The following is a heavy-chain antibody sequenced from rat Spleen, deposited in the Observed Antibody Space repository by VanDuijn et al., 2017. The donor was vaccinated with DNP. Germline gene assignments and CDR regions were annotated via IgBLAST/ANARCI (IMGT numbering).Heavy chain of an antibody. CDR3: SRAYHD. Sequence: QVQLEESGPGLMQPSETLSLTCTVSGFSLTSHGVGWVRQPLGQGLVWMGTIWAGGSTNYNSAVHSRLSISRDTSKSQVFLKLNSLQTEDTATYYCSRAYHDWGQGVMVTVSS. D-gene: IGHD1-12*01. CDR2: IWAGGST. CDR1: GFSLTSHG. V-gene: IGHV2-72*01. J-gene: IGHJ2*01.